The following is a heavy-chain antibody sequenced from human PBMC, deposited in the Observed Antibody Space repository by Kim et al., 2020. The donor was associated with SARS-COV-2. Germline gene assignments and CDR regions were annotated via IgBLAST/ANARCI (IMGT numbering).Heavy chain of an antibody. D-gene: IGHD6-13*01. V-gene: IGHV4-34*01. CDR1: GGSFSGYY. CDR2: INHSGST. CDR3: ARSRRLPMYSSSWSPAPYYFDY. Sequence: SETLSLTCAVYGGSFSGYYWSWIRQPPGKGLEWIGEINHSGSTNYNPSLKSRVTISVDTSKNQFSLKLSSVTAADTAVYYCARSRRLPMYSSSWSPAPYYFDYWGQGTLVTVSS. J-gene: IGHJ4*02.